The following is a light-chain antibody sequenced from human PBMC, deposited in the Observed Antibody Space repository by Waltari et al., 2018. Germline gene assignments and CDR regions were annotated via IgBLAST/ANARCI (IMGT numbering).Light chain of an antibody. J-gene: IGKJ1*01. CDR1: QSVSRA. Sequence: DIVLTQSPVTLSLSLGERAPVPCRASQSVSRALAWYQKKPGQAPRLLIYGASTRATGIPDRFSGSGSGTDFSLTISRLEPDDFAVYYCQHYLRLPVTFGQGTTVEI. CDR2: GAS. V-gene: IGKV3-20*01. CDR3: QHYLRLPVT.